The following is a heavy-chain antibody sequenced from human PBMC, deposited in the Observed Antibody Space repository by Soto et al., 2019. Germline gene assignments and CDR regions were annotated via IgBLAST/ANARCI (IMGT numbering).Heavy chain of an antibody. CDR2: ISSSSSYI. CDR1: GFTFSNYS. CDR3: ATRSRFSYCSSTSCYASLGIAAAGSDY. J-gene: IGHJ4*02. Sequence: PGGSLRLSCAASGFTFSNYSMNWVRQAPGKGLEWVSSISSSSSYIYYADSVKGRFTISRDNAKNSLYLQMNSLRAEDTAVYYCATRSRFSYCSSTSCYASLGIAAAGSDYWGQGTLVTVSS. V-gene: IGHV3-21*01. D-gene: IGHD2-2*01.